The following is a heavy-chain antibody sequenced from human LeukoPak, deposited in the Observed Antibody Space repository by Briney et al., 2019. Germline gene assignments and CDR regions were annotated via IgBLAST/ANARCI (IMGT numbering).Heavy chain of an antibody. Sequence: GGSLRLSCAASGFTFSSYAMSWVRQAPGKGLEWVSAISGSGGSTYYADSVKGRFTISRDNSKNTLYLQMNSLRAEDTAVYYCATTGYSSSWYYYWGQGTLVTVSS. CDR1: GFTFSSYA. CDR2: ISGSGGST. V-gene: IGHV3-23*01. D-gene: IGHD6-13*01. J-gene: IGHJ4*02. CDR3: ATTGYSSSWYYY.